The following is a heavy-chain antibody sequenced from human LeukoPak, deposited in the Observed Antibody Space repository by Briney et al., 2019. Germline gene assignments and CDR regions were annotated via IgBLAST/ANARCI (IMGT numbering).Heavy chain of an antibody. CDR1: GYSFNSYW. D-gene: IGHD2-2*01. CDR3: ARQAVPVAKYFQY. Sequence: HGESLKISCKGSGYSFNSYWIAWVRQMPGKGLEWMGIIYPGDSDTRYSPSFQGQVTISADKSISTAYLQWSSLKASDTAIYYCARQAVPVAKYFQYWGQGTLVTVSS. J-gene: IGHJ1*01. CDR2: IYPGDSDT. V-gene: IGHV5-51*01.